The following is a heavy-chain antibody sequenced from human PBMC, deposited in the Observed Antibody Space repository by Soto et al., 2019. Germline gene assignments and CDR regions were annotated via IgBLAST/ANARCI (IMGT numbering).Heavy chain of an antibody. CDR2: INAGNGNT. V-gene: IGHV1-3*01. CDR3: ARAIAVATNDAFDI. D-gene: IGHD6-19*01. Sequence: ASVKVSCKASGYTFTSYAMHWVRQAPGQRLEWMGWINAGNGNTKYSQKFQGRVTITRDTSASTAYMELSSLRSEDTAVYYCARAIAVATNDAFDIWGQGTMLTVSS. J-gene: IGHJ3*02. CDR1: GYTFTSYA.